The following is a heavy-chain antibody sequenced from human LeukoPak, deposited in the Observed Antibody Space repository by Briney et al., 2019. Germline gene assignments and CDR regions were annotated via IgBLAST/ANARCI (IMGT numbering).Heavy chain of an antibody. CDR3: AKDKAMIYYYDSSGYEFDY. CDR1: GFTVSSNY. Sequence: GGSLRLSCAASGFTVSSNYMSWVRQAPGKGLGWVSVIYSGGSTYYADSVKGRFTISRDNSKNTLYLQMNSLRAEDTAVYYCAKDKAMIYYYDSSGYEFDYWGQGTLVTVSS. J-gene: IGHJ4*02. D-gene: IGHD3-22*01. CDR2: IYSGGST. V-gene: IGHV3-53*01.